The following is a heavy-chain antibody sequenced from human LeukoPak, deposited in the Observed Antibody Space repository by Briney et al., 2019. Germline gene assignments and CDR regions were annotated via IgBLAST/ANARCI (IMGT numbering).Heavy chain of an antibody. CDR2: IHYDGGNE. CDR3: ARGLPSSTRTYNWFDP. V-gene: IGHV3-30*02. D-gene: IGHD2-2*01. J-gene: IGHJ5*02. CDR1: GFTFSIYV. Sequence: TGGSLRLSCAASGFTFSIYVMHWVRQAPGKGLVWVAFIHYDGGNEYNGDSVKGRFTISRDNSKNTLYLQMNSLRPEDTAVYYCARGLPSSTRTYNWFDPWGPGTLVTVSS.